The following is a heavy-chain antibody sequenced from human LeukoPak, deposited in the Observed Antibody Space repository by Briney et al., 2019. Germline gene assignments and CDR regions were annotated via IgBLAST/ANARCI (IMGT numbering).Heavy chain of an antibody. CDR1: GFTFSRNA. J-gene: IGHJ4*02. Sequence: PGTSLRLSCVASGFTFSRNAMHWVRQAPGKGLEWVALISYDGSSESYADSVKGRFTISRDNSKNTLYLQMNSLRPEDTAVYYCARQRYYYGSGSQGYWGQGTLVTVSS. CDR3: ARQRYYYGSGSQGY. D-gene: IGHD3-10*01. V-gene: IGHV3-30*03. CDR2: ISYDGSSE.